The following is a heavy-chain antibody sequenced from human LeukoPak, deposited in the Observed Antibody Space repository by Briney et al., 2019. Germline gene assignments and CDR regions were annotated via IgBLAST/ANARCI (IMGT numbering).Heavy chain of an antibody. D-gene: IGHD6-19*01. CDR3: ARSKPFSSGWYVGY. Sequence: SETLSLTCTVSGGSISSYYWSWIRQPPGEGLEWIGYIYYSGSTNYNPSLKSRVTISVDTSKNQFSLKLSSVTAADTAVYYCARSKPFSSGWYVGYWGQGTLVTVSS. CDR2: IYYSGST. V-gene: IGHV4-59*08. J-gene: IGHJ4*02. CDR1: GGSISSYY.